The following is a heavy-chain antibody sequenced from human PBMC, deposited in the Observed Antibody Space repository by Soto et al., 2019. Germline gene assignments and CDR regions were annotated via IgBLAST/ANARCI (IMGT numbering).Heavy chain of an antibody. V-gene: IGHV4-61*01. D-gene: IGHD1-1*01. J-gene: IGHJ4*02. CDR3: ARAHRDNMNFDY. Sequence: PSETLSLTCTVSGGSISSGPYYWSWIRQPPGKGLEWIGFIYYSGTTNHNPSLKSRVSISVDTSKNQFSLKLTSVIAADTAVYYCARAHRDNMNFDYWGQGTLVTVSS. CDR1: GGSISSGPYY. CDR2: IYYSGTT.